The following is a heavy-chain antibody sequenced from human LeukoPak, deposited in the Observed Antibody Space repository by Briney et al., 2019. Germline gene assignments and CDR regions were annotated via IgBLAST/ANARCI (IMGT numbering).Heavy chain of an antibody. J-gene: IGHJ5*02. CDR3: ARAPGEYCSSTSCRSIDNWFDP. CDR1: GYTFTGYY. D-gene: IGHD2-2*01. Sequence: ASVKVSCKASGYTFTGYYMHWVRQAPGQGLEWMGWINPNSGGTNYAQKFRGRVTMTRDTSISTAYMELSRLRSDDTAVYYCARAPGEYCSSTSCRSIDNWFDPWGQGTLVTVSS. CDR2: INPNSGGT. V-gene: IGHV1-2*02.